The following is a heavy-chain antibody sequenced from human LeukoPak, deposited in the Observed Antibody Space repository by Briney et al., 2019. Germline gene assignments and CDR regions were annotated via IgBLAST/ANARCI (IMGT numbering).Heavy chain of an antibody. CDR3: ATRQEYCGGDCFTWFDP. CDR1: GFTFSTYA. D-gene: IGHD2-21*01. Sequence: PGGSLRLSCTVSGFTFSTYAMSWVRQAPGKGLEWVSGISGNSIGKYYADSVKGRFTMSRDNPKNTLYLQMNSLRGEDTAIYYCATRQEYCGGDCFTWFDPWGQGTLVTVSS. V-gene: IGHV3-23*01. CDR2: ISGNSIGK. J-gene: IGHJ5*02.